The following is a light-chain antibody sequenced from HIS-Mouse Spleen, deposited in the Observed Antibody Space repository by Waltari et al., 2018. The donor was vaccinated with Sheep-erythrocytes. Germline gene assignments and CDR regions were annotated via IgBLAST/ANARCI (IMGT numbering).Light chain of an antibody. CDR1: ISDLGGYNY. CDR3: SSYAGSNNWV. Sequence: QSALTQPPSPSGSPGQPVTPSCTGTISDLGGYNYLSWYQQHPGKAPKLMIYEVSKRPSGVPDRFSGSKSGNTASLTVSGLQAEDEADYYCSSYAGSNNWVFGGGTKLTVL. V-gene: IGLV2-8*01. J-gene: IGLJ3*02. CDR2: EVS.